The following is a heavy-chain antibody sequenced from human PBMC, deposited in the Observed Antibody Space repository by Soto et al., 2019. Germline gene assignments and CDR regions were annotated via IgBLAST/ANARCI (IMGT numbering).Heavy chain of an antibody. CDR3: AVSIAARPGDFDY. Sequence: PSETLSLTCTVSGGSISSYYWSWIRQPPGKGLEWIGYIYYSGSTNYNPSLKSRATISVDTSKNQFSLKLSSVTAADTAVYYCAVSIAARPGDFDYWGQGTLVTVSS. J-gene: IGHJ4*02. D-gene: IGHD6-6*01. CDR1: GGSISSYY. CDR2: IYYSGST. V-gene: IGHV4-59*01.